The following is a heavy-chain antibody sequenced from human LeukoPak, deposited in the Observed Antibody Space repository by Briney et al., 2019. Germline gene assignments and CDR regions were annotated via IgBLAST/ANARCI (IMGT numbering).Heavy chain of an antibody. CDR1: GYSISSGYY. CDR2: IYHSGST. J-gene: IGHJ4*02. Sequence: PSETLSLTCTVSGYSISSGYYWGWIRQPPGKGLEWIGSIYHSGSTYYNSSLKSRVTISVDTSKNQFSLKLRSVTAADTAVYYCARLYGNYQNYFDYWGQGTLVTVSS. V-gene: IGHV4-38-2*02. CDR3: ARLYGNYQNYFDY. D-gene: IGHD1-7*01.